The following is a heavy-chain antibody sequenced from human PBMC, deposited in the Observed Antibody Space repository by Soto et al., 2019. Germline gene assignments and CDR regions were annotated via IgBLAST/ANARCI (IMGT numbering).Heavy chain of an antibody. CDR2: ISAYNGNT. D-gene: IGHD3-16*01. CDR3: ARGGTPIDY. CDR1: GYTFTNFG. J-gene: IGHJ4*02. V-gene: IGHV1-18*01. Sequence: QVQLVQSGAEVKKPGASLTVSCKASGYTFTNFGISWVRQAPGQGLEWMGWISAYNGNTNYAQNFQGRVTMTTDTSTSTAYRELRSRRSDATAVYYCARGGTPIDYGGQGTLVTVSS.